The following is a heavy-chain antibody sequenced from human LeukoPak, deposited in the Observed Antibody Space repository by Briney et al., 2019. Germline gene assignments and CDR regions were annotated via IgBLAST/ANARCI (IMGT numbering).Heavy chain of an antibody. D-gene: IGHD1-26*01. V-gene: IGHV1-2*02. CDR3: AGVLWWELLYFDY. CDR2: INPNSGGT. J-gene: IGHJ4*02. CDR1: GYTFTGYY. Sequence: ASVKVSCKASGYTFTGYYMHWVRQAPGQGLEWMGWINPNSGGTNYAQKFQGRVTMTRDTSISTAYMELSRLRSDDTAVYYCAGVLWWELLYFDYWGQGTLVTVSS.